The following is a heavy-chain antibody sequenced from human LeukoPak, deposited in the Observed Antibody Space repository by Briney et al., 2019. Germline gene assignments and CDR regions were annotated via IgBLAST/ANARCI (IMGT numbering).Heavy chain of an antibody. CDR1: GFIFGGYA. J-gene: IGHJ4*02. CDR3: ARGFNDFWSGSQLEY. Sequence: GGSLRLSCAASGFIFGGYAMHWVRQAPGKGLQWLGVISYDGGKTYYADSVEGRFTISRDNSKSTVYLEINSLRSEDTAIYYCARGFNDFWSGSQLEYWGQGTLVTVSS. CDR2: ISYDGGKT. D-gene: IGHD3-3*01. V-gene: IGHV3-30-3*01.